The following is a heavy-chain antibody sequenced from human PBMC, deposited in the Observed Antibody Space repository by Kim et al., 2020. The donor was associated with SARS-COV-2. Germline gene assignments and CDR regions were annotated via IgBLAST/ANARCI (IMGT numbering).Heavy chain of an antibody. D-gene: IGHD3-16*01. CDR3: AKDGTWGGFDS. J-gene: IGHJ4*02. V-gene: IGHV3-23*01. Sequence: TFSPDSVKGRFIISRDNSKSTLYLQMSSLRADDTAVYYCAKDGTWGGFDSWGQGTLVTVSS. CDR2: T.